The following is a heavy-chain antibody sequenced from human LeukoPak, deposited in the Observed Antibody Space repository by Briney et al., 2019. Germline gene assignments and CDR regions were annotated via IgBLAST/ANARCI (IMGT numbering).Heavy chain of an antibody. V-gene: IGHV5-51*01. J-gene: IGHJ5*02. CDR2: IHPGDSDT. Sequence: GESLKISCKGSGYTFTSYWIAWVRQMPGKGLEWMGIIHPGDSDTRYGPSFQGQVTISADKSITTAYLQWSSLKASDTAMYYCARHNDVILTGNSPFNWFDPWGQGTLVTVSS. D-gene: IGHD3-9*01. CDR1: GYTFTSYW. CDR3: ARHNDVILTGNSPFNWFDP.